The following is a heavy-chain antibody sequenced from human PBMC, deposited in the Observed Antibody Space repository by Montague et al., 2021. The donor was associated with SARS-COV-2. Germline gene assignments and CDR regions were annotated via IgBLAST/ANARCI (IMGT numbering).Heavy chain of an antibody. D-gene: IGHD6-19*01. Sequence: TLSLTCSVSGAFISSANDYWTWIRQPAGKGLEWIGHISTSGSSSYNPSLKSRVTIILDTSKQQFSLELTSVTAADTAVYYCARDRRGMAMAGRAYYYYYMDVWGKGTTVTVSS. V-gene: IGHV4-61*09. CDR2: ISTSGSS. CDR3: ARDRRGMAMAGRAYYYYYMDV. CDR1: GAFISSANDY. J-gene: IGHJ6*03.